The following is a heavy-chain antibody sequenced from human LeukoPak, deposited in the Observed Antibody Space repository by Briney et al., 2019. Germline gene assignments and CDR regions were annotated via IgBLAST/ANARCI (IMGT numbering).Heavy chain of an antibody. CDR2: ISYDGSNK. CDR1: GFTFSSYA. D-gene: IGHD3-9*01. V-gene: IGHV3-30*04. Sequence: PGGSPRLSCAASGFTFSSYAMHWVRQAPGKGLEWVAVISYDGSNKYYADSVKGRFTISRDNSKNTLYLQMNSLRAEDTAVYYCARDSSGSYYDILTGYYYWGQETLVTVSS. CDR3: ARDSSGSYYDILTGYYY. J-gene: IGHJ4*02.